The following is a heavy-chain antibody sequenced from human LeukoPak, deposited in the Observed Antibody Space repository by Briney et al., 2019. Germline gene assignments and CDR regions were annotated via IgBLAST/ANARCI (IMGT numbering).Heavy chain of an antibody. CDR2: IYHSGST. CDR1: GGSISSSNW. J-gene: IGHJ4*02. D-gene: IGHD1-26*01. Sequence: PSGTLSLTCAVSGGSISSSNWWSWVRQPPGKGLEWIGEIYHSGSTNYNPSLKSRVTISVDKSKNQFSLKLSSVTAADTAVYYCARRSFGWEPYYFDYWGQGTLVTVSS. CDR3: ARRSFGWEPYYFDY. V-gene: IGHV4-4*02.